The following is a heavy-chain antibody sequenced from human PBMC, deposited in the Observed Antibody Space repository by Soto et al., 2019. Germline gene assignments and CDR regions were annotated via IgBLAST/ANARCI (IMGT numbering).Heavy chain of an antibody. CDR2: IIPSVGSA. J-gene: IGHJ6*02. CDR3: ARSQGSSTSLEIYYYYYYGMDV. CDR1: GYTFTSYY. Sequence: SVKVSCKASGYTFTSYYMHWVRQAPGQGLEWMGRIIPSVGSANYAQKFQGRVTITADESTSTAYMELSSLRSEDTAVYYCARSQGSSTSLEIYYYYYYGMDVWGQGTTVTVSS. V-gene: IGHV1-69*11. D-gene: IGHD2-2*01.